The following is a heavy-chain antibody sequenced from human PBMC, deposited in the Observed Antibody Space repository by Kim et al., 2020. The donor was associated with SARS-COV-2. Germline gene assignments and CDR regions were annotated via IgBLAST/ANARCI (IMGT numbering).Heavy chain of an antibody. J-gene: IGHJ5*02. Sequence: NKYAADTVKDRFTISRDNSKNMLDLQMNSLRAEDTAVYYCARDSSQGFDPWGQGTLVTVSS. V-gene: IGHV3-33*01. CDR3: ARDSSQGFDP. CDR2: NK.